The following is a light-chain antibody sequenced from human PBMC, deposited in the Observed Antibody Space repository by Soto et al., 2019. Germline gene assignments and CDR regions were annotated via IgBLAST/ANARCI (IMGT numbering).Light chain of an antibody. CDR2: NVS. J-gene: IGLJ2*01. CDR1: TSDVGDYNY. CDR3: SSYTSRRSVI. Sequence: QSALTQPASVSGSPGQSITISCTATTSDVGDYNYVSWYQQYPGKAPKPIIYNVSNRPSGVSNRFSGSKSGDTASLTISGLQAEDEADYYCSSYTSRRSVIFGGGTKVTVL. V-gene: IGLV2-14*01.